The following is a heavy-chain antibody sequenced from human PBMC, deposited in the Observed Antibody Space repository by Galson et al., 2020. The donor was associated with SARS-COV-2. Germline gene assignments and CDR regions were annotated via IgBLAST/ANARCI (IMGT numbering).Heavy chain of an antibody. D-gene: IGHD3-10*01. CDR3: ASARGYYGSGSDYTCDY. CDR1: GYTFTGYY. CDR2: INPNSGGT. Sequence: ASVKVSCKASGYTFTGYYMHWVRQAPGQGLEWMGWINPNSGGTNYAQKFQGRVTMTRDTSISTAYMELSRLRSDDTAVYYCASARGYYGSGSDYTCDYWGQGTLVTVSS. J-gene: IGHJ4*02. V-gene: IGHV1-2*02.